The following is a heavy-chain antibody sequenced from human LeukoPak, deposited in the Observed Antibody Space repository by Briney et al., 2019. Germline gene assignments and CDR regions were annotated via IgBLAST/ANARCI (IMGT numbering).Heavy chain of an antibody. CDR1: GFTFSSYA. Sequence: GRSPRLSCAASGFTFSSYAMHWVRQAPGKGLEWVAVISYDGSNKYYADSVKGRFTISRDNSKNTLYLQMNSLRAEDTAVYYCARGVYDFWSGYYRSYYYYGMDVWGQGTTVTVSS. V-gene: IGHV3-30-3*01. CDR2: ISYDGSNK. J-gene: IGHJ6*02. D-gene: IGHD3-3*01. CDR3: ARGVYDFWSGYYRSYYYYGMDV.